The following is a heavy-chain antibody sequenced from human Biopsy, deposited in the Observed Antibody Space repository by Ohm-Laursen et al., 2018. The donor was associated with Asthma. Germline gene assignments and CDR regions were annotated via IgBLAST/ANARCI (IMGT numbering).Heavy chain of an antibody. CDR2: ISWDGGRT. J-gene: IGHJ6*02. V-gene: IGHV3-43*01. CDR3: AKDFWSGYSKEWTGSMDV. Sequence: SLRLSCAAPGFTFDEYNMHWVRQVPGKGLEWVSLISWDGGRTYYGDSVKGRFTISRDNSKNSLYLQMNSLRTEDTASYYCAKDFWSGYSKEWTGSMDVWGQGTTVTVSS. D-gene: IGHD3-3*01. CDR1: GFTFDEYN.